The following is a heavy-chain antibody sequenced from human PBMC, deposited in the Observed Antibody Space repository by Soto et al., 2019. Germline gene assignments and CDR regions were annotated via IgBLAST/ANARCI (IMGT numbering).Heavy chain of an antibody. CDR3: AKDRVWYYYGSGPGYMDV. Sequence: GGSLRLSCAASGFTFSSYGMHWVRQAPGKGLEWVAVISYDGSNKYYADSVKGRFTISRDNSKNTLYLQMNSLRAEDTAVYYCAKDRVWYYYGSGPGYMDVWGKGTTVTVSS. V-gene: IGHV3-30*18. CDR2: ISYDGSNK. D-gene: IGHD3-10*01. CDR1: GFTFSSYG. J-gene: IGHJ6*03.